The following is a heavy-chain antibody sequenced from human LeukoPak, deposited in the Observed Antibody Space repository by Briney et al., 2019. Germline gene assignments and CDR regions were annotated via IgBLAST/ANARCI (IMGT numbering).Heavy chain of an antibody. J-gene: IGHJ6*02. CDR3: ARDMYYGSGTPMQYGMDV. D-gene: IGHD3-10*01. V-gene: IGHV3-11*01. Sequence: GGSLRLSCAASGFTFSDYYMSWIRQAPGKGLEWVSFISGSATTTYYVDSVKGRFTLSRDNAKNSLYLQMNSLRAEDSAVYYCARDMYYGSGTPMQYGMDVWAPGTTVTVSS. CDR2: ISGSATTT. CDR1: GFTFSDYY.